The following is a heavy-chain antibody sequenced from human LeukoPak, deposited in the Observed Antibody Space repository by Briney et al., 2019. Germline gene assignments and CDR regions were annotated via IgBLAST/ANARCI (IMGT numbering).Heavy chain of an antibody. J-gene: IGHJ4*02. Sequence: GGSLRLSCAASGFTFNSFRMNWVRQAPDKGLEWVSSTSSSSNFIYYADSVRGRFTISRDNAKNSLYLQMNSLRAEDAAVYYCVREYSGWLAAAGAWGQGVLVTVSS. CDR2: TSSSSNFI. V-gene: IGHV3-21*01. D-gene: IGHD6-13*01. CDR1: GFTFNSFR. CDR3: VREYSGWLAAAGA.